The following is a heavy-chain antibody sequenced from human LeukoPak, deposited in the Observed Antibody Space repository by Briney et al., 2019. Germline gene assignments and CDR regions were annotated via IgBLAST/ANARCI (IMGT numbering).Heavy chain of an antibody. D-gene: IGHD6-19*01. J-gene: IGHJ3*02. CDR3: ARVAAPDAFDI. CDR2: IYYSGST. CDR1: GGSISSYY. V-gene: IGHV4-59*01. Sequence: SETLSLTCTVSGGSISSYYWSWIRQPPGKGLEWIGYIYYSGSTNYNPSLKSRVTISVDTSKNQFSLKLSSVTAADTAVYCCARVAAPDAFDIWGQGTMVTVSS.